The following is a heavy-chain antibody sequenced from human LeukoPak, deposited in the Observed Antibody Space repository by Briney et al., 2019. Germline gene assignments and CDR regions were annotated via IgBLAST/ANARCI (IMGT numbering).Heavy chain of an antibody. J-gene: IGHJ4*02. D-gene: IGHD4-17*01. CDR1: GGSISSGDYY. CDR2: IYYSGST. CDR3: ASLGPGYGDHGAFFDY. V-gene: IGHV4-30-4*01. Sequence: SETLSLTCTVSGGSISSGDYYWSWIRQPPGKGLEWIGYIYYSGSTYYNPSLKSRVTISVDTSKNQFSLKLSSVTAADTAVYYCASLGPGYGDHGAFFDYWGQGTLVTVSS.